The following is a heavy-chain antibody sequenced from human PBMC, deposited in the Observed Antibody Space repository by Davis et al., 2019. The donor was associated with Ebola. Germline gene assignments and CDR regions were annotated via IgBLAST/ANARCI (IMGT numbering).Heavy chain of an antibody. J-gene: IGHJ4*02. CDR3: ARRIVVAWGSFYYDH. Sequence: SETLSLTCTVSGGSIRSYFWSWIRQPPGKGLEYIGYIYYTGSTNYIPSLKSRVTISVDTSKNQFSLRLSSVTAADTAVYYCARRIVVAWGSFYYDHWGQGILVTVSS. D-gene: IGHD6-19*01. CDR1: GGSIRSYF. CDR2: IYYTGST. V-gene: IGHV4-59*08.